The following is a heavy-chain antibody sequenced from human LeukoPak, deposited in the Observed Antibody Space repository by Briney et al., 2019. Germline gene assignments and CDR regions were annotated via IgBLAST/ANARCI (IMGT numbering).Heavy chain of an antibody. Sequence: ASVKVSCKASGYTFTSYGISWVRQAPGQGLEWMGWISGYNGYTKYAQKLQGRVTMTTDTSTSTAYMELSSLRSEDTAVYYCARGSELLWFGELSWFDPWGQGTLVTASS. D-gene: IGHD3-10*01. CDR2: ISGYNGYT. CDR1: GYTFTSYG. CDR3: ARGSELLWFGELSWFDP. J-gene: IGHJ5*02. V-gene: IGHV1-18*01.